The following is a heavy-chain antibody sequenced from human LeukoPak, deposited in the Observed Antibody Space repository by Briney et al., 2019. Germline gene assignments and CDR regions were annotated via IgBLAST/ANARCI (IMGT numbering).Heavy chain of an antibody. D-gene: IGHD3-3*01. CDR3: ARDRPITTLDY. Sequence: ASVKVSCKASGHIFTSHYMHWVRQAPGQGLEWMGIINPSGGSTSYAQKFQGRVTMTRDTSTSTVYMELSSLRSEDTAVYYCARDRPITTLDYWGQGTLVTVSS. CDR2: INPSGGST. J-gene: IGHJ4*02. CDR1: GHIFTSHY. V-gene: IGHV1-46*01.